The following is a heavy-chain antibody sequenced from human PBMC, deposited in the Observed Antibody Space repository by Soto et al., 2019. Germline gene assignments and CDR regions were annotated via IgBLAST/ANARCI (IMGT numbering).Heavy chain of an antibody. D-gene: IGHD6-13*01. CDR2: ISSSSSYI. V-gene: IGHV3-21*01. J-gene: IGHJ4*02. CDR1: GFTFSSYS. CDR3: ARGGTRSSWTFL. Sequence: PGGSLRLSCAASGFTFSSYSMNWVRQAPGKGLEWVSSISSSSSYIYYADSVKGRFTISRDNAKNSLYLQMNSLRAEDTAVYYCARGGTRSSWTFLWGQGTLVTVSS.